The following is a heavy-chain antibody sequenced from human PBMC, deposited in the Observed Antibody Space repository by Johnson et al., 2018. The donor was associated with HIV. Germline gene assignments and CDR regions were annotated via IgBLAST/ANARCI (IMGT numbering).Heavy chain of an antibody. J-gene: IGHJ3*02. V-gene: IGHV3-30*03. Sequence: QVQLVESGGGVVQPGRSLRLSCAASRFTFSTYGMHWVRQAPGKGLEWVAVISYDGSSKFYADSVKGRFTISRDNSKNTLYLQMNSLTGEDTAIYYCAAGGGDCYPSHWGFCAFDIWGRGTMVTVPS. D-gene: IGHD2-21*01. CDR3: AAGGGDCYPSHWGFCAFDI. CDR2: ISYDGSSK. CDR1: RFTFSTYG.